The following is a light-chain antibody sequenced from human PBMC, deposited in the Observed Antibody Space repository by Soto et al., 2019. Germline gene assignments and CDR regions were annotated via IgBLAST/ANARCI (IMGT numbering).Light chain of an antibody. J-gene: IGKJ1*01. CDR3: QQYNSYWT. V-gene: IGKV1-5*03. CDR2: RTS. Sequence: DIQMTQSPSTLSASVGDRVSMTCRASQSISSWLAWYQQKPGKPPKLLIHRTSTLESGVPSRFSGSGSWTEFTLTISSLQPDDFATYYCQQYNSYWTFGQGTKVEMK. CDR1: QSISSW.